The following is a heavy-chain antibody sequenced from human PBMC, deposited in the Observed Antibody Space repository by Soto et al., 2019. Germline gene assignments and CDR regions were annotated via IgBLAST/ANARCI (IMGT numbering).Heavy chain of an antibody. J-gene: IGHJ4*02. CDR2: INNDGSTT. CDR1: GFTFSSYW. CDR3: ARGNLPIVVVPAAIDY. V-gene: IGHV3-74*01. Sequence: EVQLVESGGGLVQPGGSLRLSCAASGFTFSSYWMHWVRQTPGKGLEWVSRINNDGSTTNYADSVKGRFTISRDNAKNTLYLQMNGLRVEDTAVFYCARGNLPIVVVPAAIDYWGQGTQVTVSS. D-gene: IGHD2-2*01.